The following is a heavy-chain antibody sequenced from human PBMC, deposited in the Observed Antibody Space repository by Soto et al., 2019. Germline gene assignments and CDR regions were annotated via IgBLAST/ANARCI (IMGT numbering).Heavy chain of an antibody. J-gene: IGHJ6*02. CDR1: GFSLSTSGMC. Sequence: SGPTLVNPTQTLTLTCTFSGFSLSTSGMCVCWIRQPPGKALEWLALIDWDDDKYYSTSLKTRLTISKDTSKNQVVLTMTNMDPVDTATYYCARIPVVTMVRGVIIPESYYYYGMDVWGQGTTVTVSS. D-gene: IGHD3-10*01. CDR2: IDWDDDK. CDR3: ARIPVVTMVRGVIIPESYYYYGMDV. V-gene: IGHV2-70*01.